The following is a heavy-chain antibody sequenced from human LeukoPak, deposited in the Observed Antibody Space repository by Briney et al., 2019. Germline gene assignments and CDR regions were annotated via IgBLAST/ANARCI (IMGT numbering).Heavy chain of an antibody. CDR2: ISYNGGRE. CDR3: ARQEARGYSYEGLDY. J-gene: IGHJ4*02. CDR1: GFTFTSYW. Sequence: PGGSLRLSCAASGFTFTSYWMSWVRQAPGKGLEWVALISYNGGREEYADSVKGRFTIDRDNSKNTVYLQMNSLRPNDTAIYFCARQEARGYSYEGLDYWGQGNLVTVFS. V-gene: IGHV3-30*03. D-gene: IGHD3-22*01.